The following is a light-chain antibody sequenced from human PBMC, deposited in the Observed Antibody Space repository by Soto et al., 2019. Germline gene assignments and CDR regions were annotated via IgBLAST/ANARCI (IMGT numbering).Light chain of an antibody. CDR3: HQYHSAPQT. Sequence: DIVMTQSPDSLAVSLGERATINCKSSQSVLYSPNNKNYLAWYQQKPGQPPRLLVYWASTRESGVPDRFSGSGSGTAFTLTISSLEAEDAAVYYCHQYHSAPQTVGQGTKVEIK. J-gene: IGKJ1*01. CDR1: QSVLYSPNNKNY. V-gene: IGKV4-1*01. CDR2: WAS.